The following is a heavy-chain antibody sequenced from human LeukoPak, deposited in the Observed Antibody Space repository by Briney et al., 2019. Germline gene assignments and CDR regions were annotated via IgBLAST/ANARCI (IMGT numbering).Heavy chain of an antibody. Sequence: PSETLSLTCAVYGGSFSGYYWSWIRQPPGKGLEWIGEINHSGSTNYNPSLKSRVTISVDTSKNQFSLKLSSVTAADTAVYYCARDRRSIDYWGQGTLVTVSS. CDR2: INHSGST. D-gene: IGHD6-13*01. CDR3: ARDRRSIDY. V-gene: IGHV4-34*01. J-gene: IGHJ4*02. CDR1: GGSFSGYY.